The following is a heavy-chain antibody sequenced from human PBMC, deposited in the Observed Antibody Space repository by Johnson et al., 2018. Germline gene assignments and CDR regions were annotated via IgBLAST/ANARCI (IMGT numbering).Heavy chain of an antibody. CDR2: ISYDGSNK. CDR1: GFTFSSYA. CDR3: TRDSPPFLGVHDAFDI. J-gene: IGHJ3*02. V-gene: IGHV3-30-3*01. Sequence: QVQLVESGGGVVQPGRSLRLSCAASGFTFSSYAMHWVRQAPGKGLEWVAVISYDGSNKYYADSVKGRFTISRDNSKNTLYLQMNSLRAEDKAVYYCTRDSPPFLGVHDAFDIWGQGTMVTVSS.